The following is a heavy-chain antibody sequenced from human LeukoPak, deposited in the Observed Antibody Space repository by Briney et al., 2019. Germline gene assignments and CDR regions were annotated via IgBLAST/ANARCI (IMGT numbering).Heavy chain of an antibody. J-gene: IGHJ4*02. Sequence: SETLSLTCAVYGGSFSSYYWSWIRQPPGKGLEWIGEINHSGSTNYNPSLKSRVTISVDTSKNQFSLKLSSVTAADTAVYYCARMDTYFDYWGQGTLVTVSS. CDR3: ARMDTYFDY. V-gene: IGHV4-34*01. CDR2: INHSGST. D-gene: IGHD3/OR15-3a*01. CDR1: GGSFSSYY.